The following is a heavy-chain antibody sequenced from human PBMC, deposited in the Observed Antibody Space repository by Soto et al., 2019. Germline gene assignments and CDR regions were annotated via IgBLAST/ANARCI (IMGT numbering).Heavy chain of an antibody. J-gene: IGHJ4*02. CDR3: ASWRGGYTYGLDH. CDR1: GFTFSSQW. V-gene: IGHV3-74*01. CDR2: INNDGTST. D-gene: IGHD5-18*01. Sequence: EVQLVESRGGLVQPGGSLRLSCAASGFTFSSQWLHWVRQAPGKGLVWISRINNDGTSTNYADSVKGRFTVSRDNAKKTMSLQMNSLRAEDTAVYYCASWRGGYTYGLDHWGQGTPVTVSS.